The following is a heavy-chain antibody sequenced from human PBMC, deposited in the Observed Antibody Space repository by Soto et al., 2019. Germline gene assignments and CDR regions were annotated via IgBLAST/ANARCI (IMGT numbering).Heavy chain of an antibody. CDR1: GYTFTSYG. Sequence: ASVKVSCKASGYTFTSYGISWVRQAPGQGLEWMGWISGYNDNTNYAQKFQDRVTMTTDTTTSTAYMELRSLRSDDTAVYYCATSHNYFDYWGQGTLVTVSS. D-gene: IGHD6-6*01. CDR2: ISGYNDNT. V-gene: IGHV1-18*04. J-gene: IGHJ4*02. CDR3: ATSHNYFDY.